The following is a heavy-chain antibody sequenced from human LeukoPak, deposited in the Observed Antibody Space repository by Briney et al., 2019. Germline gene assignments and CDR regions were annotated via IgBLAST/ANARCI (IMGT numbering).Heavy chain of an antibody. CDR3: ARDAVDTANTV. Sequence: GGSLRLSCAASGNYWMHWVRQAPGKGLVWVSHINSDGSITSYADSVKGRFTISRDNAKNTLYLQMNSLRAEDTAVYYCARDAVDTANTVWGQGTTVTVSS. V-gene: IGHV3-74*01. J-gene: IGHJ6*02. CDR1: GNYW. CDR2: INSDGSIT. D-gene: IGHD5-18*01.